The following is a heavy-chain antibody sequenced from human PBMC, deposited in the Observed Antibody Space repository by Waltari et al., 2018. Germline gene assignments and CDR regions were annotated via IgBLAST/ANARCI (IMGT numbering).Heavy chain of an antibody. V-gene: IGHV3-21*01. J-gene: IGHJ5*02. CDR3: ARTGRGQGMNWFDP. CDR2: ISSSSSYI. D-gene: IGHD1-26*01. CDR1: GFTFSSYS. Sequence: VESGGGLVKPGGSLRLSCAASGFTFSSYSMNWVRQAPGKGLEWVSSISSSSSYIYYADSVKGRFTISRDNAKNSLYLQMNSLRAEDTAVYYCARTGRGQGMNWFDPWGQGTLVTVSS.